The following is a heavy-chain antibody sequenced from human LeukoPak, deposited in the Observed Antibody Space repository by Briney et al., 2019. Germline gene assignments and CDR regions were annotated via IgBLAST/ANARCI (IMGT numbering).Heavy chain of an antibody. CDR2: IYYSGST. CDR3: ARDSPNMDV. J-gene: IGHJ6*03. Sequence: SETLSLTCTVSGGSISSYYWSWLRQPPGKGLEWIGYIYYSGSTNYNPSLKSRVTISVDTSKNQFSLMLSSVTAADTAVYYCARDSPNMDVWGKGTTVTVSS. V-gene: IGHV4-59*01. CDR1: GGSISSYY.